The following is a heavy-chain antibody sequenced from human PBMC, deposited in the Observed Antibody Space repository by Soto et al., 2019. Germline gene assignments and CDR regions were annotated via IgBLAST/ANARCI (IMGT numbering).Heavy chain of an antibody. Sequence: PSETLSLTCAVYGGSLSGYYWSWIRQPPGKGLEWIGEINHSGSTNYNPSLKSRVTISVDTSKNQFSLKLSSVTAADTAVYYCARFSRIAARLGAWFDPWGQGTLVTVSS. D-gene: IGHD6-6*01. J-gene: IGHJ5*02. V-gene: IGHV4-34*01. CDR2: INHSGST. CDR1: GGSLSGYY. CDR3: ARFSRIAARLGAWFDP.